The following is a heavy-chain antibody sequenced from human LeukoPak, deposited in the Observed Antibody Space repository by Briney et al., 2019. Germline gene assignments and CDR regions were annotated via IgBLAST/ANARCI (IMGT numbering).Heavy chain of an antibody. CDR3: ARVSHTSGWYLNYYYYYYMGV. D-gene: IGHD6-19*01. CDR2: IYYSGST. V-gene: IGHV4-59*11. CDR1: GGSISSHY. J-gene: IGHJ6*03. Sequence: PSETLSLTCTVSGGSISSHYWSWIRQPPGKGLEWIGYIYYSGSTNYNPSLKSRVTISVDTSKNQFSLKLSSVTAADTAVYYCARVSHTSGWYLNYYYYYYMGVWGKGTTVTVSS.